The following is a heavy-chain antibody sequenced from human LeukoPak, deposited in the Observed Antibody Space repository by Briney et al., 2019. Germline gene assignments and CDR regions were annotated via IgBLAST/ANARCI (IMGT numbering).Heavy chain of an antibody. CDR1: GYSISSGFY. V-gene: IGHV4-38-2*01. J-gene: IGHJ4*02. CDR3: ARHGHDFTLDY. CDR2: IYHSGST. D-gene: IGHD3-3*01. Sequence: SETLSLTCAVSGYSISSGFYWGCIRQPPGKVLEWIGSIYHSGSTYYNPSVKSRVTISVDKAKNQFSLKLSSVPAADTAVYYCARHGHDFTLDYWGQGTLVTVSS.